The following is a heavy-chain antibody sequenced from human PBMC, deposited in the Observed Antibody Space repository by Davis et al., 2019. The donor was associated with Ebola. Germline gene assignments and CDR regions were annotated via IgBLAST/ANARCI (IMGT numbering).Heavy chain of an antibody. V-gene: IGHV4-59*01. J-gene: IGHJ2*01. Sequence: PSETLSLTCTVSGGSISSYYWSWIRQPPGKGLEWIGYIYYSGSTNYNPSLKSRFTISVDTSKNQFSLKLSSVTAADTAVYYCARPARGGYKGQVGVDWYFDLWGRGTLVTVSS. CDR2: IYYSGST. CDR3: ARPARGGYKGQVGVDWYFDL. D-gene: IGHD5-24*01. CDR1: GGSISSYY.